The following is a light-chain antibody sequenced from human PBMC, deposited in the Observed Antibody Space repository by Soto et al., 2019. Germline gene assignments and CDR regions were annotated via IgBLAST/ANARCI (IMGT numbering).Light chain of an antibody. CDR3: CSYAGSYTHYV. CDR2: DVS. CDR1: SSDVGGYNY. V-gene: IGLV2-11*01. Sequence: QSALTQPRSVSGSPGQSITISCTGTSSDVGGYNYVSWYRQYPGKAPKLMIYDVSKRPSGVPDRFSGSKSGNTASLTISGLQAEDEADYYCCSYAGSYTHYVFGTGTKSPS. J-gene: IGLJ1*01.